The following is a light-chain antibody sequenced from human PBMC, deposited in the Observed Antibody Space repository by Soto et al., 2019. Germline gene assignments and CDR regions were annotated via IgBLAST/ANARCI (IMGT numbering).Light chain of an antibody. CDR1: SRGVGSYYP. V-gene: IGLV2-23*02. Sequence: QSVLTQPASMSGSPGPSITISCTGTSRGVGSYYPLSWFQQHPGKAPKLIIYEVNKRPSGVSDRFSGSKSGNTASLTISGLQAADEAEYYCCSYAGDTTFFVFGTGTKVTVL. CDR3: CSYAGDTTFFV. J-gene: IGLJ1*01. CDR2: EVN.